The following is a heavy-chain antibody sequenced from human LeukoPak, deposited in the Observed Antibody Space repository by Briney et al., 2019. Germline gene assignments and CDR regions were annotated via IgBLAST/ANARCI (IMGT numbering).Heavy chain of an antibody. Sequence: GGSLRLSCAASGFTISSYEMNWVRQAPGKGLEWVSSISSSSSYIYYADSVKGRFTISRDNAKNSLYLQMNSLRAEDTAVYYCARDLYCGGDCYPYYFDYWGQGTLVTVSS. CDR3: ARDLYCGGDCYPYYFDY. CDR2: ISSSSSYI. J-gene: IGHJ4*02. CDR1: GFTISSYE. D-gene: IGHD2-21*02. V-gene: IGHV3-21*01.